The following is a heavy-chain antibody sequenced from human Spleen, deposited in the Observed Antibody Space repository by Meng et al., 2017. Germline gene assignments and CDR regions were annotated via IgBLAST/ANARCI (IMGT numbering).Heavy chain of an antibody. Sequence: QVQLKESGPGLLRPSETLSLTCTVSGGSVSSGGYYWSWIRQPPGKGLEWIGYIYYNGKTKYNPSLKSRVTISEDTSKNRFSLRLASMTAADTAVYYCAREIGSNSGWFDPWGQGKLVTVSS. CDR1: GGSVSSGGYY. D-gene: IGHD4-23*01. V-gene: IGHV4-61*03. CDR3: AREIGSNSGWFDP. J-gene: IGHJ5*02. CDR2: IYYNGKT.